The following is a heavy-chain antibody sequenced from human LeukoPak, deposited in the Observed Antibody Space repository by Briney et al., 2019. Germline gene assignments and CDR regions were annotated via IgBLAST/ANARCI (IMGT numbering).Heavy chain of an antibody. CDR2: ISSSSSTI. Sequence: GGSLRLSCAASGFTFSSYSMNWVRQAPGKGLEWVSYISSSSSTIYYADSVKGRFTISRDNAKNSLYLQMNSLRAEDTAVYYCARDAPIAYYDSSGYYGKDYWGQGTLVTVSS. CDR1: GFTFSSYS. V-gene: IGHV3-48*01. J-gene: IGHJ4*02. CDR3: ARDAPIAYYDSSGYYGKDY. D-gene: IGHD3-22*01.